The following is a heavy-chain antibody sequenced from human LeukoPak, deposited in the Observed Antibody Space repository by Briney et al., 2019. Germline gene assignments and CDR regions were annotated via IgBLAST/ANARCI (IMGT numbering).Heavy chain of an antibody. CDR2: INQGGSEK. J-gene: IGHJ3*02. D-gene: IGHD1-26*01. CDR3: ARDGTPFDT. Sequence: GGSLRLSCAASGFTSSSYWMSWVRQAPGKGLEWVANINQGGSEKYYVDSVKGRFTISRDNAKRSLYLQMNSLRAEDTAVYYCARDGTPFDTWGQGTMVTVSS. CDR1: GFTSSSYW. V-gene: IGHV3-7*01.